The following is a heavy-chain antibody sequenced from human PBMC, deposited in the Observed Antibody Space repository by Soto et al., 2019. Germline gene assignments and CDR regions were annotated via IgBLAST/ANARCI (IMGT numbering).Heavy chain of an antibody. Sequence: SETLSLTCAVYGGSFSGYYWSWIRQPPGQGLEWIGEITHSGSTNYNPSLKSRVTISVDTSKNQFSLKLSSVTAAATAVYYCARNPSSRGYSRYYYYYGMDVWGQGTTVT. J-gene: IGHJ6*02. CDR2: ITHSGST. CDR1: GGSFSGYY. D-gene: IGHD5-18*01. CDR3: ARNPSSRGYSRYYYYYGMDV. V-gene: IGHV4-34*01.